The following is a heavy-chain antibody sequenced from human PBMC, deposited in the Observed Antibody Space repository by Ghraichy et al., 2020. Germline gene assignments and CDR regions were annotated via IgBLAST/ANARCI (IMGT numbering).Heavy chain of an antibody. CDR2: ISSNGGST. CDR1: GCTISSYD. CDR3: ARGGVWGTNY. V-gene: IGHV3-64*01. D-gene: IGHD3-16*01. Sequence: GGSLRLSCAASGCTISSYDMNWVRQAPGKGLEYVSAISSNGGSTYYANSVKGRFTISRDNSKNTLYLQMGSLRAEDMAVYYCARGGVWGTNYWGQGTLVTVSS. J-gene: IGHJ4*02.